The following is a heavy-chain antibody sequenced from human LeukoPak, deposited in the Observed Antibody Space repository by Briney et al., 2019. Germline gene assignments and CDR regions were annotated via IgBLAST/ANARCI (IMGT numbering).Heavy chain of an antibody. CDR1: GFTFSSYA. J-gene: IGHJ5*01. CDR3: AKSPISGMIISRRVPTWFAS. V-gene: IGHV3-30*04. Sequence: GGSLRPSCAASGFTFSSYAIDGVCHAPEGGRGWVAVISFDGSNKYYADSVKGRFTISRDNSKNTLYLQMSSQSAEDTAVYYCAKSPISGMIISRRVPTWFASWGQGTLVTVSA. CDR2: ISFDGSNK. D-gene: IGHD3-3*01.